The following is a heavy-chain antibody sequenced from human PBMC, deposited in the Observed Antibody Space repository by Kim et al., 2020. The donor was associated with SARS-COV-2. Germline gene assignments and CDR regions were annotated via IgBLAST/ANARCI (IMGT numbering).Heavy chain of an antibody. CDR3: AKDRPDSSSWSAEYFQH. J-gene: IGHJ1*01. V-gene: IGHV3-23*01. D-gene: IGHD6-13*01. CDR2: ISGSGGST. Sequence: GGSLRLSCAASGFTFSSYAMSWVRQAPGKGLEWVSAISGSGGSTYYADSVKGRFTISRDNSKNTLYLQMNSLRAEDTAVYYCAKDRPDSSSWSAEYFQHWGQGTLVTVSS. CDR1: GFTFSSYA.